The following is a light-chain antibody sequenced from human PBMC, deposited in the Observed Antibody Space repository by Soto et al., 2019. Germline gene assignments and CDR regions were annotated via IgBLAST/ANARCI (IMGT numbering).Light chain of an antibody. CDR2: AAS. V-gene: IGKV3-20*01. Sequence: EIVVTQSPATLSVSPGERATLSCRASQSVSSNLAWYQQKPGQAPRLLIYAASNRATGIPDRFSGSGSGTDFTLTIGRLEPEDFAVYFCQRYGSSPLITFGQGTRLEIK. CDR3: QRYGSSPLIT. CDR1: QSVSSN. J-gene: IGKJ5*01.